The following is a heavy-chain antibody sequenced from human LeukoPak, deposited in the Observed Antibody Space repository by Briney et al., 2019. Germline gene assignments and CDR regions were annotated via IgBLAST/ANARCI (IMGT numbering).Heavy chain of an antibody. J-gene: IGHJ4*02. Sequence: PGGSLRLSCAASGFTFRDYYMAWIRQAPGKGLEWVSYISTTGGTIYYPDSMKGRFTISRDNAKNSLFLQLNSLRVEDTAVYYCARDRGIFGVAMDQWGQGTLVTVSS. V-gene: IGHV3-11*04. D-gene: IGHD3-3*01. CDR1: GFTFRDYY. CDR3: ARDRGIFGVAMDQ. CDR2: ISTTGGTI.